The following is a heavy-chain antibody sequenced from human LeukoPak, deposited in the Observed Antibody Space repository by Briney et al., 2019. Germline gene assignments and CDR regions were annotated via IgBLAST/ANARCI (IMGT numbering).Heavy chain of an antibody. CDR1: MFTVSDNH. V-gene: IGHV3-53*01. CDR2: GYISGNA. CDR3: AGGGGVGAKF. D-gene: IGHD1-26*01. J-gene: IGHJ4*02. Sequence: PGGSLRLSCAASMFTVSDNHMSWVRQAPGKGLGWVSLGYISGNADYADSVKGRFTISRDNSNNTLYLQMNSLRAEDTAIYYCAGGGGVGAKFWGQGTLVTVSS.